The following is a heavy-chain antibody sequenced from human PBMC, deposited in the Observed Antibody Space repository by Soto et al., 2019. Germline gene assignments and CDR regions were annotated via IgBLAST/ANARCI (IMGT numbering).Heavy chain of an antibody. J-gene: IGHJ6*02. CDR3: AKGWALYCSGGSCSPPGYYGMDV. CDR2: ISGSGGNT. Sequence: GGSLRLSCAASGFTFSSYAMSWVRQAPGKGLEWVSAISGSGGNTYYADSVKGRFTISRDNSKNTLYLQMNSLRAEDTAVYYCAKGWALYCSGGSCSPPGYYGMDVWGQGTTVTVSS. D-gene: IGHD2-15*01. V-gene: IGHV3-23*01. CDR1: GFTFSSYA.